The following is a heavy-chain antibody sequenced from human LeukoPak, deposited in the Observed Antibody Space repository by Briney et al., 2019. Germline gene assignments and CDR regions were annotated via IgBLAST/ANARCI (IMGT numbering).Heavy chain of an antibody. J-gene: IGHJ6*02. Sequence: ASVKVSCKASGYTFPTYGITWVRQAPGHGLEWMGWISAHNGDTNYAQNLQGRVTMTTDTSTRTAYMELRSLTSDDTAVYYCASSGGIVAMVGGYYYGMDVWGQGTTVTVS. V-gene: IGHV1-18*01. CDR1: GYTFPTYG. D-gene: IGHD5-12*01. CDR3: ASSGGIVAMVGGYYYGMDV. CDR2: ISAHNGDT.